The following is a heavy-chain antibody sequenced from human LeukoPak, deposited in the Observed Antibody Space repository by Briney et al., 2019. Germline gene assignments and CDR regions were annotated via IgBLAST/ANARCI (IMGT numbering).Heavy chain of an antibody. V-gene: IGHV1-18*01. Sequence: AASVKVSCKASGYTFTSYGISWVRQAPGQGLEWMGWISAYNGNTNYAQKLQGRVTMTTDTSTSTAYMELRSLRSDDTAVYYCARFPGEPVVPAAIFMENWFDPWGQGTLVTVSS. CDR2: ISAYNGNT. D-gene: IGHD2-2*01. CDR3: ARFPGEPVVPAAIFMENWFDP. J-gene: IGHJ5*02. CDR1: GYTFTSYG.